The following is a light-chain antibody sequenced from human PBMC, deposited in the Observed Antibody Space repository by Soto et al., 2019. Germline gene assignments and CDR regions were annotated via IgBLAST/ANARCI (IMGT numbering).Light chain of an antibody. Sequence: IHMTQSPSSLSASVGDRVTITFRASQTLNNYLTWFQQKPGKAPKVLIYAASTLQSGVPSRFSGSGSGAEFTLTISSLQPEDFATYYCQQSFSPLLTFGGGTKVDIK. CDR1: QTLNNY. J-gene: IGKJ4*01. CDR2: AAS. V-gene: IGKV1-39*01. CDR3: QQSFSPLLT.